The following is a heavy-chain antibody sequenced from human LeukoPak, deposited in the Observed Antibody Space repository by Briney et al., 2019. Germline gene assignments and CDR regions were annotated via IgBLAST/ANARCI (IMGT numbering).Heavy chain of an antibody. J-gene: IGHJ3*02. D-gene: IGHD5-18*01. V-gene: IGHV1-58*01. CDR1: GFTFTSSA. CDR3: AADIQLGRAFDI. Sequence: AASVKVSCKASGFTFTSSAVQWVRQARGQRLEWIGWIVVVSGNTNYAQKFQERVTITRDMSTSTAYMELSSLRSEDTAVYYCAADIQLGRAFDIWGQGTMVTVSS. CDR2: IVVVSGNT.